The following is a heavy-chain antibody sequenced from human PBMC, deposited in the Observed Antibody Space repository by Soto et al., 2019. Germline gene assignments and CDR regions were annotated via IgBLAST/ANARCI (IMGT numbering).Heavy chain of an antibody. Sequence: GASVKVSCKACGYTFTSYYMHWVRQAPGQGLEWMGIINPSGGSTSYAQKFQGRVTMTRDTSTSTVYMELSSLRSEDTAVYYCARDGTAYIAVASYYYYYGMDVWGQGTTVTVSS. CDR1: GYTFTSYY. J-gene: IGHJ6*02. CDR3: ARDGTAYIAVASYYYYYGMDV. D-gene: IGHD6-19*01. V-gene: IGHV1-46*01. CDR2: INPSGGST.